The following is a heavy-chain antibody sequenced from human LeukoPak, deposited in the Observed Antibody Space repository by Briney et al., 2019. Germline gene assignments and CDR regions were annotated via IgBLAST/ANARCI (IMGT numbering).Heavy chain of an antibody. CDR2: VYYRGTT. D-gene: IGHD6-19*01. CDR3: SGYSGYWSSGGGY. J-gene: IGHJ4*02. Sequence: SETLSLTCTVSGGSISSLIYYWGWIRQPPGKGLEWIASVYYRGTTFYSPSLKSRVAISVDRSNNQFSLSLSSVTAADTAVYFCSGYSGYWSSGGGYWGQGTLVTVSS. V-gene: IGHV4-39*01. CDR1: GGSISSLIYY.